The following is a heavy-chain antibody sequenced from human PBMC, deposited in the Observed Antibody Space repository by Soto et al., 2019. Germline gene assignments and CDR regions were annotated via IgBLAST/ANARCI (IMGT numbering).Heavy chain of an antibody. Sequence: GASVKVSCKASGGTFSSYAISWVRQAPGQGLEWMGGIIPIFGTANYAQKLQGRVTITADESTSTAYMELSSLRSEDTAVYYCARGGTIFGVVIDPYGMDVWGQGTTVTVSS. V-gene: IGHV1-69*13. CDR3: ARGGTIFGVVIDPYGMDV. J-gene: IGHJ6*02. CDR2: IIPIFGTA. CDR1: GGTFSSYA. D-gene: IGHD3-3*01.